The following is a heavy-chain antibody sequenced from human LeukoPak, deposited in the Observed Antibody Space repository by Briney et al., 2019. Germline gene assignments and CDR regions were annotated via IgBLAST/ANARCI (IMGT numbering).Heavy chain of an antibody. CDR2: IYSGGST. J-gene: IGHJ4*02. V-gene: IGHV3-53*04. CDR3: ARGFSSGSVEWSFDY. Sequence: GGSLRLSCAASGFTVSSNYMSWVRQAPGKGLEWVSVIYSGGSTYYADSVKGRFTISRHNSKNTLYLQMNSLRAEDTAVYYCARGFSSGSVEWSFDYWGQGTLVTVSS. CDR1: GFTVSSNY. D-gene: IGHD6-19*01.